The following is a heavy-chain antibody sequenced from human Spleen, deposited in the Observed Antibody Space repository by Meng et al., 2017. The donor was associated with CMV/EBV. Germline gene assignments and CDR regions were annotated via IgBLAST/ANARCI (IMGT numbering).Heavy chain of an antibody. Sequence: GESLKISCAASGFTFSSYAMSWVRQALGRGLEWVSSISGSGGTTYSADSVKGRFTISRDNAKNTLYLQMNSLRAEDTAVYYCGRDLLQIDYWGQGTLVTVSS. J-gene: IGHJ4*02. CDR2: ISGSGGTT. CDR3: GRDLLQIDY. D-gene: IGHD5-24*01. V-gene: IGHV3-23*01. CDR1: GFTFSSYA.